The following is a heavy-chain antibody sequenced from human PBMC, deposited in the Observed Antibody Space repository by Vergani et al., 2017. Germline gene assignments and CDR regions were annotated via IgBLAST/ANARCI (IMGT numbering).Heavy chain of an antibody. CDR1: GFSLSRFW. CDR3: ARDSKIPVPATLVGMDV. Sequence: EVQLVESGGGLVQPGGSLRLSCAASGFSLSRFWMSWVRQAPEKGLEWVAHISPDGSATSYVDSVKGRFTISRDNTKNSLSLQMSGLRVEDTGLYYCARDSKIPVPATLVGMDVWGQGTRVTVSS. J-gene: IGHJ6*02. CDR2: ISPDGSAT. D-gene: IGHD2-15*01. V-gene: IGHV3-7*01.